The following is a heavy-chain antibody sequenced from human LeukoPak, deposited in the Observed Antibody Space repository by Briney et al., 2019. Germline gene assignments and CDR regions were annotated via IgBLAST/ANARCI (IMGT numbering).Heavy chain of an antibody. CDR1: GYTFTGYY. Sequence: ASVTVSCKASGYTFTGYYMHWVRQAPGQGLEWMGWINPNSGGTNYAQKFQGRVTMTRDTSISTAYMELSRLRSDDTAVYYCARAAAGTYEDWFDPWGQGTLVTVSS. V-gene: IGHV1-2*02. CDR3: ARAAAGTYEDWFDP. CDR2: INPNSGGT. D-gene: IGHD6-13*01. J-gene: IGHJ5*02.